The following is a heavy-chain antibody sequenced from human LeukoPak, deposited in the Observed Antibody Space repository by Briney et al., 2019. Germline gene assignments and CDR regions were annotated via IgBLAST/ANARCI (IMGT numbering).Heavy chain of an antibody. Sequence: SQTLSLTCTVSGGSISSGGYYWSWIRQHPGKGLEWIGYIYYSGSTYYNPSLKSRVTISVDTSKNQFSLKLSSVTAADTAVYYCARAESGYCSSTSCPTPFDYWGQGTLVTVSS. V-gene: IGHV4-31*03. CDR1: GGSISSGGYY. J-gene: IGHJ4*02. CDR2: IYYSGST. CDR3: ARAESGYCSSTSCPTPFDY. D-gene: IGHD2-2*01.